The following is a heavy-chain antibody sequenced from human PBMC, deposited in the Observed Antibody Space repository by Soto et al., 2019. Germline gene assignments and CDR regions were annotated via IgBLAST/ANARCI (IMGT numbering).Heavy chain of an antibody. Sequence: QVRLQESGPGLVKPSETLSLTCTVSGASVISSYGSWIRQPPGRGLEWIGFIYYAGSTNYNPPLNCGVTISVDTTKNQFSLTVTSVTAADTAVYYCAGRIVAAETFDYWCQGALGSDAS. CDR3: AGRIVAAETFDY. V-gene: IGHV4-59*08. CDR2: IYYAGST. CDR1: GASVISSY. D-gene: IGHD2-21*01. J-gene: IGHJ4*02.